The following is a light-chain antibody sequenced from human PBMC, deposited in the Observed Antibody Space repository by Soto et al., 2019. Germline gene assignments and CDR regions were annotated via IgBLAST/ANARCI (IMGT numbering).Light chain of an antibody. CDR3: QQYGNSPIT. CDR2: DAS. V-gene: IGKV3-20*01. J-gene: IGKJ5*01. CDR1: QSVSSSY. Sequence: EIVLTQSPGTLSLSPGERATLSCRASQSVSSSYLAWYQQKPGQAPRLLIYDASSRATGIPDRFSGSGSGTDFTLTISRLEPEDFAVYYCQQYGNSPITFGQGTRLEI.